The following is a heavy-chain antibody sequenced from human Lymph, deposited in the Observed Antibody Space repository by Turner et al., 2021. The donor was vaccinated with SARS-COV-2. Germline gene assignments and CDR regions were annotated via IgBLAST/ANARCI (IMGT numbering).Heavy chain of an antibody. CDR2: IYYSGST. CDR1: CGSISSGGYY. V-gene: IGHV4-31*03. J-gene: IGHJ4*02. D-gene: IGHD1-1*01. CDR3: ARARTSGTNYPGDFDY. Sequence: QVQLQESGPGLVKPSQTLSLTCTVSCGSISSGGYYWSWSRQHPGKGLEWIGYIYYSGSTHYNPSLRSRVTISVDTSKNQLSLKLSSVTAADTAVYYCARARTSGTNYPGDFDYWGQGTLVTVSS.